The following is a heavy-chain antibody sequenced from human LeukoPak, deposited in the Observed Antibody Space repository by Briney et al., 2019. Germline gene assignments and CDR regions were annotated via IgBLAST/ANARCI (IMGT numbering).Heavy chain of an antibody. CDR2: ISGSDGST. J-gene: IGHJ4*02. Sequence: GGSLRLSCAASGFTFSSYAMTWVRQAPDKGLEWVSAISGSDGSTYYADSVKARFTISRDDSQNTLYLQMNSLSAEDTAVYYCAKVETSGGANCYALDYWGQGTLVTVSS. D-gene: IGHD2-2*01. CDR1: GFTFSSYA. V-gene: IGHV3-23*01. CDR3: AKVETSGGANCYALDY.